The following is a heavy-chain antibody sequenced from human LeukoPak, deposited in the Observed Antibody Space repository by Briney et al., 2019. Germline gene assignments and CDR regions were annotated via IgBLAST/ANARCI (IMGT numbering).Heavy chain of an antibody. J-gene: IGHJ4*02. D-gene: IGHD6-13*01. CDR1: GGSFSGYY. CDR2: INHSGST. CDR3: ARAVIAAAGTDY. V-gene: IGHV4-34*01. Sequence: SETLSLTCAVYGGSFSGYYWSWIRQPPGKELEWIGEINHSGSTNYNPSLKSRVTISVDTSKNQFSLKLSSVTAADTAVYYCARAVIAAAGTDYWGQGTLVTVSS.